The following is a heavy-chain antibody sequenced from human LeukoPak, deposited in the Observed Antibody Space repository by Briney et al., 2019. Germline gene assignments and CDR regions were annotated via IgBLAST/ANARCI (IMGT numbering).Heavy chain of an antibody. CDR2: ISGSGGST. D-gene: IGHD3-22*01. CDR1: GFTFSSYA. V-gene: IGHV3-23*01. CDR3: AKPLFVGYYYYSDY. Sequence: GGSLRLSCAASGFTFSSYATSWVRQAPGKGLEWVSAISGSGGSTYYADSVKGRFTISRDNSKNTLYLQMNSLRAEDTAVYYCAKPLFVGYYYYSDYWGQGTLVTVSS. J-gene: IGHJ4*02.